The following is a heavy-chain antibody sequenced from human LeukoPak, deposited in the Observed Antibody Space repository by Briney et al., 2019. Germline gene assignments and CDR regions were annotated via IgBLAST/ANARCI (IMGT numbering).Heavy chain of an antibody. V-gene: IGHV4-39*01. CDR3: ARMVRGRGYYFYYMDV. CDR1: GDSIGSSTYY. CDR2: FYYNGNT. J-gene: IGHJ6*03. D-gene: IGHD3-10*01. Sequence: SETLSLTCTVSGDSIGSSTYYWGWIRQPPGKGLEWIGSFYYNGNTYYNPSLKSRVTISVDTSRNEFSLKLSSVTAADTAVYSCARMVRGRGYYFYYMDVWGIGTTVTVSS.